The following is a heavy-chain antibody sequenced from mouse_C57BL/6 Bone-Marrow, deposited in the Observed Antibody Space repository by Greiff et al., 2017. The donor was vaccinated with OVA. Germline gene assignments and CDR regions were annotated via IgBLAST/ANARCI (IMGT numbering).Heavy chain of an antibody. CDR1: GYTFTDYY. J-gene: IGHJ1*03. D-gene: IGHD1-1*01. CDR3: AGCFYGGSYCGYFDV. Sequence: QVQLQQSGPELVKPGASVKLSCKASGYTFTDYYINWVKQRPKQGLEWIGWIFPGSGSTYYNEKFKGKATLTVDKSSSTAYMLLSSLTSSNSAVYFGAGCFYGGSYCGYFDVWGTGTTVTVSS. CDR2: IFPGSGST. V-gene: IGHV1-75*01.